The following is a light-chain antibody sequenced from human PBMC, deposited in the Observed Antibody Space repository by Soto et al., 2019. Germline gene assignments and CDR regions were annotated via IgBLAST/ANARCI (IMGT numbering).Light chain of an antibody. CDR1: SSDVGGYTY. CDR3: SSYTSSSTLYV. CDR2: EVN. V-gene: IGLV2-14*01. Sequence: QPVLTQPASVSGSPRQSITISCTGASSDVGGYTYVSWYQQQPGKAPKLMIYEVNNRPSGVSNRFSGSKSGNTASLTISGLQAEDEADYYCSSYTSSSTLYVFGTGTKSPS. J-gene: IGLJ1*01.